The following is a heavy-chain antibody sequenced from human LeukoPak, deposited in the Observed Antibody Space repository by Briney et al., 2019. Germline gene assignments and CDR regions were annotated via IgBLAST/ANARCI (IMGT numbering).Heavy chain of an antibody. J-gene: IGHJ4*02. CDR1: GGSIGSRAYY. CDR2: IYTDGSR. D-gene: IGHD6-19*01. CDR3: ARGGGWSPYYFDY. V-gene: IGHV4-61*02. Sequence: SETLSLTCTVSGGSIGSRAYYWSWIRQPAGKGLEYIGRIYTDGSRNHNPSLKSRVSISMDTSNNQFSLKLGSVTTADTAVYYCARGGGWSPYYFDYWGQGILVTVSS.